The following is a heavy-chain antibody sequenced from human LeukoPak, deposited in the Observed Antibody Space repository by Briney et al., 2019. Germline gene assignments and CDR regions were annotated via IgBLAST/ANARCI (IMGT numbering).Heavy chain of an antibody. CDR2: ISSSSSTI. CDR1: GFTFSSYA. D-gene: IGHD3-10*01. Sequence: GGSLRLSCAASGFTFSSYAMNWVRQAPGKGLEWVSYISSSSSTIYYADSVKGRFTISRDNAKNSLYLQMNSLRAEDTAVYYCARDYGSGSYYPPGYWGQGTLVTVSS. J-gene: IGHJ4*02. CDR3: ARDYGSGSYYPPGY. V-gene: IGHV3-48*01.